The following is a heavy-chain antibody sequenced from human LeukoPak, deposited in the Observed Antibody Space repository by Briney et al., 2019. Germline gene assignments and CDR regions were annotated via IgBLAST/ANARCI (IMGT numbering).Heavy chain of an antibody. J-gene: IGHJ4*02. CDR3: ARGYDFWSATAGY. V-gene: IGHV4-59*01. CDR2: IYYSGST. Sequence: SSETLSLTCTVSGVSISSYYWSWIRQPPGKGLEWIGYIYYSGSTNYNPFLKSRVTISVDTSKNQFSLKLSSVTAADTAVYYCARGYDFWSATAGYWGQGTLVTVSS. CDR1: GVSISSYY. D-gene: IGHD3-3*01.